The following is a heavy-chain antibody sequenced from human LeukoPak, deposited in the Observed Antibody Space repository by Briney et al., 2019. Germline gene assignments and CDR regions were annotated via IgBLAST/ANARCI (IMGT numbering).Heavy chain of an antibody. CDR1: GGTFSSYT. Sequence: ASVKVSCKASGGTFSSYTISWVRQAPGHGLEWMGRSIPILGIAKYAQKFQGRVTITADKSTSTAYMELSSLRSEDTAVYYGARETKDDFWSGYPFDYWGQGTLVTVSS. J-gene: IGHJ4*02. CDR2: SIPILGIA. V-gene: IGHV1-69*04. D-gene: IGHD3-3*01. CDR3: ARETKDDFWSGYPFDY.